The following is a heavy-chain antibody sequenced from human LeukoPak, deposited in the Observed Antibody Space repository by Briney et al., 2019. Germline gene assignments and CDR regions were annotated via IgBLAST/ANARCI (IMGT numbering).Heavy chain of an antibody. Sequence: GGSLRLSCAASGFTFSDYLMTWVRQAPGKGLEWVADIKEDGSEKYYVDSVRGRFTILRDNAKNSLYLQMNSLRAEDTAVYYCAELGITMIGGVWGKGTTVTISS. D-gene: IGHD3-10*02. CDR2: IKEDGSEK. V-gene: IGHV3-7*01. CDR3: AELGITMIGGV. CDR1: GFTFSDYL. J-gene: IGHJ6*04.